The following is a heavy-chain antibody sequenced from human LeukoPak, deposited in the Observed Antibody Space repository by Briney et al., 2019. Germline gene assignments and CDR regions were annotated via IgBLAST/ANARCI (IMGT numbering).Heavy chain of an antibody. J-gene: IGHJ3*02. Sequence: SETLSLTCAVYGGSFSGYYWSWIRQPPGKGLEWIWSINHSGSTNYNTSLKSRVTISVDTSKNHFSLTLSSVTAADTAVDYCAKVSVPAAIEEHAFDIWGQGTMVTVSS. CDR1: GGSFSGYY. D-gene: IGHD2-2*01. CDR2: INHSGST. V-gene: IGHV4-34*01. CDR3: AKVSVPAAIEEHAFDI.